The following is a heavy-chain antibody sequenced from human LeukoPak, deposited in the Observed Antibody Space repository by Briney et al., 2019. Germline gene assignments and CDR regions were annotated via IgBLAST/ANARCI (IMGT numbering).Heavy chain of an antibody. CDR3: ARDRCSSTSCYNTPNWFDP. J-gene: IGHJ5*02. D-gene: IGHD2-2*02. CDR2: INWNGGSR. Sequence: PGGSLRLSCAASGYTFSSYWMHWVRQAPGKGLEWVSGINWNGGSRGYADSVKGRFTISRDNAKNSVYLQMNSLRSEDTAFYHCARDRCSSTSCYNTPNWFDPWGQGTLVTVSS. CDR1: GYTFSSYW. V-gene: IGHV3-20*01.